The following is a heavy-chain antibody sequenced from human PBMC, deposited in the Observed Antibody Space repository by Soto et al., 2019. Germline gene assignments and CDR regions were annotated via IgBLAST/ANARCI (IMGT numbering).Heavy chain of an antibody. Sequence: GESLKISCPVSGYTFTIYWIGWVRQMPGKGLEWMGIIYPSDSDTRYSPSFQGQVTISADHSINTAYLQWDSLKASDTAIYYCARPANPLAEQFDLGCPGTPGTLSS. V-gene: IGHV5-51*01. CDR3: ARPANPLAEQFDL. J-gene: IGHJ5*02. D-gene: IGHD6-13*01. CDR1: GYTFTIYW. CDR2: IYPSDSDT.